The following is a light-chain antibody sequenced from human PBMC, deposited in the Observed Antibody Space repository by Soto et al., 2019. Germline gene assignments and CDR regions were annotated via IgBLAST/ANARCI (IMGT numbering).Light chain of an antibody. CDR2: GAS. CDR3: QQYNNWPPA. CDR1: QSVSSS. V-gene: IGKV3-15*01. J-gene: IGKJ1*01. Sequence: LVMTQSPATLSVSPGERATLSCRASQSVSSSLAWYQQKPGQAPRLLIYGASTRATGIPARFSGSGSGTEFTLTISSLQSEDFAVYYCQQYNNWPPAFGQGTKVEIK.